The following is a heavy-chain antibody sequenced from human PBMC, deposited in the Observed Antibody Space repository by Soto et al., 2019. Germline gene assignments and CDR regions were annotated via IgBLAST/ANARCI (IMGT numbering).Heavy chain of an antibody. CDR3: ARLGSSGWYQGSYFDY. D-gene: IGHD6-19*01. Sequence: QLQLQESGPGLVKPSETLSLTCIVSGGSITRNNHYWGWIRQSPGKGREWIGSILYSGSTNYNPSLKSRVTLSVETSKNQCSLKMSSVTAADTALYYCARLGSSGWYQGSYFDYWGQGTLVTVSS. J-gene: IGHJ4*02. V-gene: IGHV4-39*01. CDR1: GGSITRNNHY. CDR2: ILYSGST.